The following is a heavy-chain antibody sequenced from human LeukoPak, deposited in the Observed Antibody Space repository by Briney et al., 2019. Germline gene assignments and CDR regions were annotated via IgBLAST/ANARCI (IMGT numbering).Heavy chain of an antibody. CDR3: VRVLSGGYSDY. CDR2: INPDGSSI. V-gene: IGHV3-74*01. J-gene: IGHJ4*02. D-gene: IGHD4-23*01. CDR1: GFTFSTYR. Sequence: PGGSLRLSCAAPGFTFSTYRMEWVRQAPGKELVWVSRINPDGSSITYADSVKGRFAISRDNAKNTLYLQMESLRVEDTAVYYCVRVLSGGYSDYWGQGTLVTVSS.